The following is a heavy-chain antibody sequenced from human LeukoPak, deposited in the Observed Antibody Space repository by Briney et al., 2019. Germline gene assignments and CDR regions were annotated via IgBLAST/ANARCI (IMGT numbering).Heavy chain of an antibody. V-gene: IGHV3-15*01. D-gene: IGHD1-14*01. CDR3: TTGIFDY. Sequence: GGSLRLSCAASGFSVSSKYMSWVRQAPGKGLEWVGRIKSKTDGGTTDYAAPVKGRFTISRDDSKNTLYLQMNSLKTEDTAVYYCTTGIFDYWGQGTLVTVSS. CDR1: GFSVSSKY. CDR2: IKSKTDGGTT. J-gene: IGHJ4*02.